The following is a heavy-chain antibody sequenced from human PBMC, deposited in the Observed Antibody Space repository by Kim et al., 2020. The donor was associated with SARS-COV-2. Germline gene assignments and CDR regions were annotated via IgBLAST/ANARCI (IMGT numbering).Heavy chain of an antibody. D-gene: IGHD6-19*01. CDR3: ARDSHLYSSGWYRFDY. Sequence: SETLSLTCTVSGGSISSSSYYWGWIRQPPGKGLEWIGSIYYSGSTYYNPSLKSRVTISVDTSQNQFSLKLSSVTAADTAVYYCARDSHLYSSGWYRFDYWGQGTLVTVSS. J-gene: IGHJ4*02. CDR2: IYYSGST. V-gene: IGHV4-39*07. CDR1: GGSISSSSYY.